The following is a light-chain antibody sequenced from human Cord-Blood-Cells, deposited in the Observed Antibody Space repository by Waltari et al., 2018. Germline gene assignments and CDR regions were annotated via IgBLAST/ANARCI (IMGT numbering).Light chain of an antibody. CDR1: SSDVGGYNY. V-gene: IGLV2-11*01. CDR3: CSYAGSYTLV. J-gene: IGLJ2*01. Sequence: QSALTQPRSVSGSPGQPVTISCTRTSSDVGGYNYVSWYQQHPGKPPKLMIYDVSKRPSGVPDRFSGSKSGNTASLTISGLQAEDEADYYCCSYAGSYTLVFGGGTKLTVL. CDR2: DVS.